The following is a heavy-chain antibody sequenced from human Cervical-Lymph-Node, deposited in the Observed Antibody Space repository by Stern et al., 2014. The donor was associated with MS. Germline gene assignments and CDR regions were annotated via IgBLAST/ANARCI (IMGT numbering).Heavy chain of an antibody. CDR3: ARGVAAAGTDWFDP. D-gene: IGHD6-13*01. CDR1: GYTFTGDD. J-gene: IGHJ5*02. CDR2: MNPNSGDT. Sequence: QVQLVQSGAEVKKPGASVKVSCKASGYTFTGDDINWVRQATGQGLEWMGWMNPNSGDTGYAQKFQGRVTMTRNTSITTAYMELSSLRADDTAVYYCARGVAAAGTDWFDPWGQGTQVTVSS. V-gene: IGHV1-8*01.